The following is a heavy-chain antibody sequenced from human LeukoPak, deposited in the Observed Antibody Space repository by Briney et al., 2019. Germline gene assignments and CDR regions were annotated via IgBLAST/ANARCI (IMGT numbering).Heavy chain of an antibody. CDR1: GGSFSSYY. J-gene: IGHJ6*02. CDR3: ARGWRYYGSADV. D-gene: IGHD3-10*01. CDR2: IYYSGST. Sequence: SETLSLTCSVSGGSFSSYYWSWIRQPPGKGLEWIGYIYYSGSTKYNSSLKSRVTISADTSKNQFSLKLSSVTAADTAVYYCARGWRYYGSADVWGQGTTVTVSS. V-gene: IGHV4-59*01.